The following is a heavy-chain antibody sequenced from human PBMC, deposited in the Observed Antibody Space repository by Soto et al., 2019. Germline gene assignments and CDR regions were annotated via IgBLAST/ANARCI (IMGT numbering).Heavy chain of an antibody. J-gene: IGHJ4*02. Sequence: GESLKISCKGSGYSFPSYWIGWVRQMPGKGLEWMGIIYPGDSDTRYSPSFQGQVTISADKSISTAYLQWSSLKASDTAMYYCASGDILTGYYTGFDYWGQGTLVTVSS. V-gene: IGHV5-51*01. CDR1: GYSFPSYW. D-gene: IGHD3-9*01. CDR3: ASGDILTGYYTGFDY. CDR2: IYPGDSDT.